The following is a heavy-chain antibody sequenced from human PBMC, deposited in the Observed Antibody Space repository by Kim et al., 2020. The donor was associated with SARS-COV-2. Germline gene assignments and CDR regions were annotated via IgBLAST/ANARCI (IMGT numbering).Heavy chain of an antibody. CDR3: ARDDGAGLLWFGELLGNRNYYYGMDV. V-gene: IGHV3-7*01. J-gene: IGHJ6*02. CDR1: GFTFSSYW. CDR2: IKQDGSEK. D-gene: IGHD3-10*01. Sequence: GGSLRLSCAASGFTFSSYWMSWVRQAPGKGLEWVANIKQDGSEKYYVDSVKGRFTISRDNAKNSLYLQMNSLRAEDTAVYYCARDDGAGLLWFGELLGNRNYYYGMDVWGQGTTVTVSS.